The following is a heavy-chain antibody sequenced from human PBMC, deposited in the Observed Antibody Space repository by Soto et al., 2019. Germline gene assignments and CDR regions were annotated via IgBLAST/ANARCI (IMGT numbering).Heavy chain of an antibody. J-gene: IGHJ4*02. CDR1: GFTFRSYA. Sequence: GXSLRLSCAASGFTFRSYAMHWVRQAPGKGLEWVAVISYDGSNKYYADSVKGRFTISRDNSKNTLYLQMNSLRAEDTAVYYCASSEASTVAPSLDYWGQGTLVTV. CDR2: ISYDGSNK. V-gene: IGHV3-30-3*01. CDR3: ASSEASTVAPSLDY. D-gene: IGHD4-17*01.